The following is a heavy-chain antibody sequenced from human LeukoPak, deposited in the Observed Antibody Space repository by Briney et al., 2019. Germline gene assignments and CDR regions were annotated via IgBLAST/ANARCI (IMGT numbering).Heavy chain of an antibody. CDR3: ARVAPNYYDSSGYSDY. CDR1: GFTFSSYS. D-gene: IGHD3-22*01. J-gene: IGHJ4*02. Sequence: GGSLRLSCAASGFTFSSYSMNWVRQAPGKGLEWVSYISSSSSTIYYADSVKGRFTISRDNAKNSLYLQMNSLRAEDTAVYYCARVAPNYYDSSGYSDYWGQGTLVTVSS. CDR2: ISSSSSTI. V-gene: IGHV3-48*01.